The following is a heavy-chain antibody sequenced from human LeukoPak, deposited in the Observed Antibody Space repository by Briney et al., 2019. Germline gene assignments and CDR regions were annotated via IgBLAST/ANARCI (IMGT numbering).Heavy chain of an antibody. CDR3: AKAISDSSSWYGGGYFDC. J-gene: IGHJ4*02. CDR1: GFVFSNYG. V-gene: IGHV3-30*18. D-gene: IGHD6-13*01. Sequence: PGRSLRLSCEASGFVFSNYGMQWVRQAPGKGLEWVAVISHDGSTKYYADSVKGRFTLSRDNSKNTLYLQMNSLRAEDTAVYYCAKAISDSSSWYGGGYFDCWGQGTLVTVSS. CDR2: ISHDGSTK.